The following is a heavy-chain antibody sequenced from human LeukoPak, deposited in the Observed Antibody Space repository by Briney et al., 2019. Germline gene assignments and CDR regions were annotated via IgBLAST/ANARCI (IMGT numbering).Heavy chain of an antibody. D-gene: IGHD2-15*01. CDR3: ARGGSSYCSGGSCYPVVAFDI. CDR1: GGSISSSSYY. J-gene: IGHJ3*02. V-gene: IGHV4-39*07. Sequence: SETLSLTCTVSGGSISSSSYYWGWIRQPPGKGLEWIGSIYYSGSTYYNPSLKSRVTISVDTSKNQFSLKLSSVTAADTAVYYCARGGSSYCSGGSCYPVVAFDIWGQGTMVTVSS. CDR2: IYYSGST.